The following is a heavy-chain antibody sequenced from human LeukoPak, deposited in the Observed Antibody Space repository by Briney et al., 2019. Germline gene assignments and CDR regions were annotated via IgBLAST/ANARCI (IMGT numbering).Heavy chain of an antibody. CDR1: GGSISSGGYY. D-gene: IGHD3-22*01. Sequence: SQTLSLTCTVSGGSISSGGYYWSWIRQPPGKGLEWIGYIYYSGSTYYNPSLKSRVTISVDTSKNQFSLKLSSVTAADTAVYYCARAGHSSGYYFDYWGQGALVTVSS. V-gene: IGHV4-30-4*01. J-gene: IGHJ4*02. CDR3: ARAGHSSGYYFDY. CDR2: IYYSGST.